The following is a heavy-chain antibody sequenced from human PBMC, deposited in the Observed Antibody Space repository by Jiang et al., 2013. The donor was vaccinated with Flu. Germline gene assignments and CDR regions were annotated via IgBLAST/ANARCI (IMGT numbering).Heavy chain of an antibody. CDR1: GYTFTGYY. CDR2: INPNSGGT. CDR3: ARGIDSSGYP. V-gene: IGHV1-2*04. J-gene: IGHJ5*02. D-gene: IGHD3-22*01. Sequence: KKPGASVKVSCKASGYTFTGYYMHWVRQAPGQGLEWMGWINPNSGGTNYAQKFQGWVTMTRDTSISTAYMELSSLRSEDTAVYYCARGIDSSGYPWGQGTLVTVSS.